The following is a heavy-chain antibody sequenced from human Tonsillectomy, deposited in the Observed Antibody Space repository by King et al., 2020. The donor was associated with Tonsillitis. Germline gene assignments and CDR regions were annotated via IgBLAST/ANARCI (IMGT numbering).Heavy chain of an antibody. J-gene: IGHJ4*02. D-gene: IGHD3-3*01. V-gene: IGHV2-5*01. CDR1: GFSLSTSGVG. Sequence: TLKESGPTLVKPTQTLTLTCTFSGFSLSTSGVGVGWIRQSPGKALGWLALIYWNDDKRYSPSLKRRPTITKDTSKNQVVLTMTNMDPVDTATYYCARETHRITIFGVVTAQFDYWAREPWSPSPQ. CDR3: ARETHRITIFGVVTAQFDY. CDR2: IYWNDDK.